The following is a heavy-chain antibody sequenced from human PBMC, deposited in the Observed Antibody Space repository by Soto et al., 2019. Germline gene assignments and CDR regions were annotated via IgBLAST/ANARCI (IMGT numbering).Heavy chain of an antibody. CDR1: GGTFSSYA. J-gene: IGHJ4*02. D-gene: IGHD3-9*01. CDR3: ARRVFRYSFSHFDY. V-gene: IGHV1-69*13. CDR2: IIPIFGTA. Sequence: SVKVSCKASGGTFSSYAISWVRQAPGQGLEWMGGIIPIFGTANYAQKFQGRVTITADESTSTAYMELSSLRSEDTAVYYCARRVFRYSFSHFDYWGQGTLVTVSS.